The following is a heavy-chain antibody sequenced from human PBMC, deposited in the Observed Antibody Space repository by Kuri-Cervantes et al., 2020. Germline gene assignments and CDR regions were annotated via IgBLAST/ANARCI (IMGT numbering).Heavy chain of an antibody. CDR1: GDSVPSNSAA. CDR3: ARSYYYGSGIFYYYMDV. D-gene: IGHD3-10*01. V-gene: IGHV6-1*01. J-gene: IGHJ6*03. CDR2: TYYRSKWYN. Sequence: SCAISGDSVPSNSAAWNLIRQSPSRGLEWLGRTYYRSKWYNDYAVSVKSRITINPDTSKNQFSLQLNSVTPEDTAVYYCARSYYYGSGIFYYYMDVWGKGTTVTVSS.